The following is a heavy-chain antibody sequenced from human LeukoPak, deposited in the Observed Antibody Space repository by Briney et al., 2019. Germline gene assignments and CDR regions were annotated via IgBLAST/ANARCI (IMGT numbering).Heavy chain of an antibody. Sequence: SETLSLTCTVSGGSISSSSYYWGWIRQPPGKGLEWIGSIYYSGSTYYNPSLKSRVTISVDTSKNQFSLKLSSVTAADTAVYYCARTYGDSSENWFDPWGQGTLVTVSS. CDR1: GGSISSSSYY. CDR3: ARTYGDSSENWFDP. CDR2: IYYSGST. V-gene: IGHV4-39*07. J-gene: IGHJ5*02. D-gene: IGHD4-17*01.